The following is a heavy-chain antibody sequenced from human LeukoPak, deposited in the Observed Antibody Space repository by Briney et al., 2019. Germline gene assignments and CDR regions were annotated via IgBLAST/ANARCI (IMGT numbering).Heavy chain of an antibody. D-gene: IGHD6-19*01. CDR2: ISSSSSYR. Sequence: GGSLRLSCAASGLSFSSYSMTWVRQAPGKGLEWVSSISSSSSYRYYADSMKGRFAISRDNAENSLFLQMNSLRAEDTAVYYCARGRSAVAGIAGFDYWGQGSLVTVSS. J-gene: IGHJ4*02. V-gene: IGHV3-21*01. CDR1: GLSFSSYS. CDR3: ARGRSAVAGIAGFDY.